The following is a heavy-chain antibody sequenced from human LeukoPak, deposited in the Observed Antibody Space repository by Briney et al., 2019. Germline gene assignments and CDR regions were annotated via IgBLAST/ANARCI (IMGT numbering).Heavy chain of an antibody. V-gene: IGHV4-59*08. J-gene: IGHJ4*02. Sequence: SETLSLTCTVSGGSMSSYYWSWIRQPPGEGLEWIGYIYYSGSTKYNPSLKSRVTISVDTSKNQFSLKLSSVTAADTAVYYCARGARAGYNLEPFDYWGQGTLVTVSS. CDR3: ARGARAGYNLEPFDY. D-gene: IGHD5-24*01. CDR2: IYYSGST. CDR1: GGSMSSYY.